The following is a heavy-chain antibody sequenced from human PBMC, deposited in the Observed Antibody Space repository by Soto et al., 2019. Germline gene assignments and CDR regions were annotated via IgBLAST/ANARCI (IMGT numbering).Heavy chain of an antibody. J-gene: IGHJ6*02. CDR2: ISYDGSNK. Sequence: GGSLRLSCAASGFTCSSYAMHWVRQAPGKGLEWVAVISYDGSNKYYADSVKGRFTISRDNSKNTLYLQMNSLRAEDTAVYYCAREKFVVVPAALRSYYYGMDVWGQGTTVTISS. V-gene: IGHV3-30-3*01. CDR1: GFTCSSYA. D-gene: IGHD2-2*02. CDR3: AREKFVVVPAALRSYYYGMDV.